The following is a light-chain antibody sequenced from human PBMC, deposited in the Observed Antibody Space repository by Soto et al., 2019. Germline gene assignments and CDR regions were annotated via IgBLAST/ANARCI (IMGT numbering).Light chain of an antibody. V-gene: IGLV2-14*01. CDR2: DVS. Sequence: QSALTQPASVSGSPGQSITISCTGTSSDVGDYNYVSWYQQHPGKAPKLMIFDVSNPPSGVSNRFSGSKSGNTASLTISGLQADDEADYYCSSYTSSSTRVFGTGTKLTVL. J-gene: IGLJ1*01. CDR3: SSYTSSSTRV. CDR1: SSDVGDYNY.